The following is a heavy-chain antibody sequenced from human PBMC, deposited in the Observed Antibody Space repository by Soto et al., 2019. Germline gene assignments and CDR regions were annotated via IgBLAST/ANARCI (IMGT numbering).Heavy chain of an antibody. CDR2: IYYSGNT. Sequence: SETLSLTCSVSGDSISNSNYYWGWIRQPPGKGLEWIGSIYYSGNTYYNPSLKSRVAFSVDTSKNQFSLKLTSVTAADTAVYYCVRVVVAVLGWFGPWGQGALVTGS. V-gene: IGHV4-39*01. CDR3: VRVVVAVLGWFGP. J-gene: IGHJ5*02. CDR1: GDSISNSNYY. D-gene: IGHD2-15*01.